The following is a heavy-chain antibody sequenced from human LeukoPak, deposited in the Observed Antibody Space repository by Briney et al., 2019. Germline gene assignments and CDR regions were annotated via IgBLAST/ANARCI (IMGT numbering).Heavy chain of an antibody. Sequence: GASVKVSCKAFGYTFTSYGISWVRQAPGQGLEWMGWISAYNGNTNYAQKLQGRVTMTTDTSTSTAYMELRSLRSDDTAVYYCARVLGSYDFWSGYYWDAFDIWGQGTMVTVSS. V-gene: IGHV1-18*01. D-gene: IGHD3-3*01. CDR2: ISAYNGNT. J-gene: IGHJ3*02. CDR3: ARVLGSYDFWSGYYWDAFDI. CDR1: GYTFTSYG.